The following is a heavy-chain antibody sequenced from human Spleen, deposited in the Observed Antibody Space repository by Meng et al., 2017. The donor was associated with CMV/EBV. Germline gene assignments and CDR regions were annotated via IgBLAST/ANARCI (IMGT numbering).Heavy chain of an antibody. CDR1: GYNFTGYY. CDR3: ARGVMGTVTTSPPNY. Sequence: ASVKVSCKASGYNFTGYYIHWVRQAPGQGLEWMGWINPNSGGTNYAQKFQGRITMTGDTSISTAYMELSRLRSDDTAVYYCARGVMGTVTTSPPNYWGQGTLVTVSS. V-gene: IGHV1-2*02. CDR2: INPNSGGT. J-gene: IGHJ4*02. D-gene: IGHD4-11*01.